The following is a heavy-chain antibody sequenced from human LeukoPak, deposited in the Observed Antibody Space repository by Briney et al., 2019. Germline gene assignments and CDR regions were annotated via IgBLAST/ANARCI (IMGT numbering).Heavy chain of an antibody. J-gene: IGHJ4*02. CDR2: IYYSGST. CDR1: GFTVSSNY. CDR3: ARGRDGYNWLDY. D-gene: IGHD5-24*01. Sequence: GSLRLSCAASGFTVSSNYMSWIRQPPGKGLEWIGSIYYSGSTYYNPSLKSRVTISVDTSKNQFSLKLSSVTAADTAVYYCARGRDGYNWLDYWGQGTLVTVSS. V-gene: IGHV4-39*07.